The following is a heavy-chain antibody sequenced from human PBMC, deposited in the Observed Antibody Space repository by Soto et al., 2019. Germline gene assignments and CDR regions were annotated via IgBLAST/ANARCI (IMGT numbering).Heavy chain of an antibody. CDR3: ATDDGYYYYGMDV. V-gene: IGHV3-30*03. Sequence: PGGSLRLSCAASGFTFSNYGMHWVRQAPGKGLEWVAVTSYDGSNKYYGDSVKGRFIISRDNSKNMLHLQMNSLRAEDTAVYYCATDDGYYYYGMDVWGQGTTVTVSS. CDR2: TSYDGSNK. CDR1: GFTFSNYG. J-gene: IGHJ6*02.